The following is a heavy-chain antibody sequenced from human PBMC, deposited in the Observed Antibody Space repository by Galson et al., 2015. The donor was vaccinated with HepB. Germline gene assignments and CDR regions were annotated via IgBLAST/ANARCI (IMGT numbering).Heavy chain of an antibody. Sequence: SLRLSCAASGFTFSSYSMNWVRQAPGKGLEWVSSISSSSSYIYYADSVKGRFTISRDNAKNSLYLQMNSLRAEDTAVYYCARPLYGSGSYFHHDAFDIWGQGTMVTVSS. V-gene: IGHV3-21*01. J-gene: IGHJ3*02. D-gene: IGHD3-10*01. CDR1: GFTFSSYS. CDR2: ISSSSSYI. CDR3: ARPLYGSGSYFHHDAFDI.